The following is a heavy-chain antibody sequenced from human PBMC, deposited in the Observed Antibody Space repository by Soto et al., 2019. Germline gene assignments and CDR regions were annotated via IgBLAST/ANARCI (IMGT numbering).Heavy chain of an antibody. Sequence: GGSLRLSCAASGFTFSSYSMNWVRQAPGKGLEWVSYISSSSSTIYYADSVKGRFTISRDNAKNSRYLQMNSLRDEDTAVYYCARTAYYYDRSGYYLGRGYFDYWGQGTLVTVSS. J-gene: IGHJ4*02. V-gene: IGHV3-48*02. D-gene: IGHD3-22*01. CDR2: ISSSSSTI. CDR1: GFTFSSYS. CDR3: ARTAYYYDRSGYYLGRGYFDY.